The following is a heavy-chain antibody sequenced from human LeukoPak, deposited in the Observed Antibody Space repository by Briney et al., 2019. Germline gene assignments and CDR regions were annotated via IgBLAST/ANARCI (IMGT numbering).Heavy chain of an antibody. J-gene: IGHJ4*02. V-gene: IGHV3-23*01. D-gene: IGHD4-17*01. CDR2: ISGSGGST. CDR3: AKDRNSNYYGEGSFDY. CDR1: GFTFSSYG. Sequence: PGGSLRLSCAASGFTFSSYGMSWVRQAPGKGLEWVSAISGSGGSTYYADSVKGRFTISRDNSKNTLYLQMNSLRAEDTAVYYCAKDRNSNYYGEGSFDYWGQGTLVTVSS.